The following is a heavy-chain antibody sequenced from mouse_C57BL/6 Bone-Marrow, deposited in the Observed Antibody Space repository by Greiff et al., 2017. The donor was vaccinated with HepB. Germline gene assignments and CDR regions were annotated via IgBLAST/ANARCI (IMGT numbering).Heavy chain of an antibody. CDR3: ARGGGRGYYFDY. CDR1: GFTFSDYY. CDR2: ISNGGGST. D-gene: IGHD3-2*02. Sequence: DVMLVESGGGLVQPGGSLKLSCAASGFTFSDYYMYWVRQTPEKRLEWVAYISNGGGSTYYPDTVKGRFTIARDNAKNTLYLQMSRLKSEDTAMYYCARGGGRGYYFDYWGQGTTLTVSS. V-gene: IGHV5-12*01. J-gene: IGHJ2*01.